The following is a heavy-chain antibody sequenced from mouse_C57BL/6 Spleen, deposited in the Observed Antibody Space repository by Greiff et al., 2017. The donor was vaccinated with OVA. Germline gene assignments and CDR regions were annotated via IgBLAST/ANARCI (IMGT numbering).Heavy chain of an antibody. V-gene: IGHV1-64*01. J-gene: IGHJ2*01. D-gene: IGHD1-1*01. CDR3: ARSLWYGSSYPVYFDY. Sequence: QVQLKQPGAELVKPGASVKLSCKASGYTFTSYWMHWVKQRPGQGLEWIGMIHPNSGSTNYNEKFKSKATLTVDKSSSTAYMQLSSLTSEDSAVYYCARSLWYGSSYPVYFDYWGQGTTLTVSS. CDR1: GYTFTSYW. CDR2: IHPNSGST.